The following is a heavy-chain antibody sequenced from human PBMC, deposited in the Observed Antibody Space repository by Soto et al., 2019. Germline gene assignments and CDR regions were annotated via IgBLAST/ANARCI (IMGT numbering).Heavy chain of an antibody. CDR1: GFTFSSYA. CDR3: ARVLYSHYYYYGMDV. V-gene: IGHV3-23*01. Sequence: GGSLRLSCAASGFTFSSYAMSWVLQAPGKGLEWVSAISGSGGSTYYADSVKGRFTISRDNSKNTLYLQMNSLRAEDTAVYYCARVLYSHYYYYGMDVWGQGTTVTVSS. J-gene: IGHJ6*02. CDR2: ISGSGGST. D-gene: IGHD5-12*01.